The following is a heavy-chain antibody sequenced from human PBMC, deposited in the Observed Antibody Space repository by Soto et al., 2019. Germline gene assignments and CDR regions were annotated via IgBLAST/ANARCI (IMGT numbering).Heavy chain of an antibody. CDR3: ANYRRAYDSSGYYSEYYFDY. J-gene: IGHJ4*02. CDR2: IIPIFGTA. V-gene: IGHV1-69*01. Sequence: QVQLVQSGAEVKKPGSSVKVSCKASGGTFSSYAISWVRQAPGQGLEWMGGIIPIFGTANYAQKFQGRVTIIADESTSTAYMELSSLRSEDTAVYYCANYRRAYDSSGYYSEYYFDYWGQGTLVTVSS. D-gene: IGHD3-22*01. CDR1: GGTFSSYA.